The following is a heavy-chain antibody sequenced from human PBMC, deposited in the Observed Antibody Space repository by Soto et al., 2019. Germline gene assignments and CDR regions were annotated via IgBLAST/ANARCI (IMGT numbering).Heavy chain of an antibody. CDR3: ARDAYLGSGSYAY. V-gene: IGHV3-30-3*01. D-gene: IGHD3-10*01. Sequence: PGGSLRLSCAASGFTFSSYAMHWVRQAPGKGLEWVAVISYDGSNKYYADSVKGRFTISRDDSKNTLYLQMNSLRAEDTAVYYCARDAYLGSGSYAYWGQGTLVTVSS. CDR1: GFTFSSYA. J-gene: IGHJ4*02. CDR2: ISYDGSNK.